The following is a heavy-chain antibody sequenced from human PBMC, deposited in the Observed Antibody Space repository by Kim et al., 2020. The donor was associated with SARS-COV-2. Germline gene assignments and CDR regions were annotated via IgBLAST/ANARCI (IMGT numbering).Heavy chain of an antibody. D-gene: IGHD6-13*01. CDR3: ARRSASSSWAYYYYYGMDV. CDR2: IYPGDSDT. J-gene: IGHJ6*02. V-gene: IGHV5-51*01. CDR1: GYSFTSYW. Sequence: GESLKISCKGSGYSFTSYWIGWLRQMPGKGLEWMGIIYPGDSDTRYSPSFQGQVTISADKSISTAYLQWSSLKASATAMYYFARRSASSSWAYYYYYGMDVWGQGTTVTVSS.